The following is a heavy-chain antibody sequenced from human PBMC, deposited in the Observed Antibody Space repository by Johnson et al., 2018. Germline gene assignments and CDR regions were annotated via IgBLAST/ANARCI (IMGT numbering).Heavy chain of an antibody. J-gene: IGHJ6*02. CDR2: IGPSGDT. Sequence: EVQLVESGGGLVQPGGSLRLSCAASGFRFSTYDIHWVRQATGKGLEWVSGIGPSGDTYYPGSVKGRFTISRENAKNSLFLQMNSLRAGDTAGYYCARAIAGKTYYYGMDVWGQGTTVTVSS. CDR3: ARAIAGKTYYYGMDV. D-gene: IGHD2-21*01. V-gene: IGHV3-13*01. CDR1: GFRFSTYD.